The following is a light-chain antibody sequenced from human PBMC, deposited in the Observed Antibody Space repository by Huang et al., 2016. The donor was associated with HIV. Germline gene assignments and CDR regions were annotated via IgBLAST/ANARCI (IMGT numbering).Light chain of an antibody. Sequence: EVVLTQSPVTLSLSPGERATLSCRASQSVGTYLAWYQQKPGQTPRLLIYEVSKRAAGIPARFSGIGSGTDFTLTISTLEPEDFVLYYCQQRISWPLTFGGGTSVEIK. V-gene: IGKV3-11*01. CDR3: QQRISWPLT. CDR1: QSVGTY. J-gene: IGKJ4*01. CDR2: EVS.